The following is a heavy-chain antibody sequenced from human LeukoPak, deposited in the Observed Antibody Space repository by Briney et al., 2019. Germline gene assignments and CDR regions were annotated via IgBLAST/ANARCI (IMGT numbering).Heavy chain of an antibody. D-gene: IGHD1-26*01. V-gene: IGHV3-30*02. J-gene: IGHJ3*02. CDR3: AKDLVGATAHDAFDI. CDR1: GFVFSSYG. Sequence: GGSLRLSCTASGFVFSSYGFYWVRQPPGKGLEWVAFIRHDGTKKFYAESVRGRFTISRDNSKNTLYLQMNSLRAEDTAVYYCAKDLVGATAHDAFDIWGQGTMVTVSS. CDR2: IRHDGTKK.